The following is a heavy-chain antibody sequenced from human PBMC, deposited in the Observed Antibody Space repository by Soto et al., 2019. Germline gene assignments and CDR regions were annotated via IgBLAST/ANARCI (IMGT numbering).Heavy chain of an antibody. D-gene: IGHD2-2*01. Sequence: QVQLVQSGAEVKKPGSSVKVSCKASGGTFSSYAISWVRQAPGQGLEWMGGIIPIFGTANYAQKFQGRVTITADESTSTAYMELSSLRSEDTAVYFCARSLGVIVVVPAARFDPWGQGTLVTVSS. CDR1: GGTFSSYA. V-gene: IGHV1-69*01. CDR2: IIPIFGTA. CDR3: ARSLGVIVVVPAARFDP. J-gene: IGHJ5*02.